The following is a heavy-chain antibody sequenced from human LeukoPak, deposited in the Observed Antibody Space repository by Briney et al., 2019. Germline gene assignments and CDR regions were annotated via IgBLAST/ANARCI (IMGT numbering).Heavy chain of an antibody. Sequence: PGGSLRLSCAASGFTFSSYWMHWVRQAPGKGLVWVSRIKTDGSSTSYADSVKGRFTISRDNAKNTLYLQMNNLRAEDTAVYYCARDVALSTYHFDSSGLLDSWGQGTLVTVSS. CDR3: ARDVALSTYHFDSSGLLDS. V-gene: IGHV3-74*01. CDR2: IKTDGSST. J-gene: IGHJ4*02. D-gene: IGHD3-22*01. CDR1: GFTFSSYW.